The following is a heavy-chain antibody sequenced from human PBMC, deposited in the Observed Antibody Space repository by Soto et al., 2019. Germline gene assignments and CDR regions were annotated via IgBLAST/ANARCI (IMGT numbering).Heavy chain of an antibody. CDR1: GFTFSSYG. CDR3: ARDSAIAGLDY. V-gene: IGHV3-33*01. CDR2: IWYDGSNK. D-gene: IGHD6-13*01. Sequence: ESGGGVVQPGRSLRLSCAASGFTFSSYGMHWVRQAPGKGLEWVAVIWYDGSNKYYADSVKGRFTISRDNSKNTLYLQMNSLRAEDTAVYYCARDSAIAGLDYWGQGTLVTVSS. J-gene: IGHJ4*02.